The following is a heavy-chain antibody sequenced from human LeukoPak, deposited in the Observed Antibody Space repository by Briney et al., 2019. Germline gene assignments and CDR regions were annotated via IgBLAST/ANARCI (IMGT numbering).Heavy chain of an antibody. CDR1: GYTFATYW. V-gene: IGHV5-51*01. CDR2: IYPGDSRT. J-gene: IGHJ4*02. CDR3: ARPSSSWYDNFDY. D-gene: IGHD6-13*01. Sequence: GESLKISRKGSGYTFATYWIGWVRQMPGKGLELMGIIYPGDSRTTYSPSFQGQVTISADKSISTAYLQWSSLKGSDTALYYCARPSSSWYDNFDYWGQGTLVTVSS.